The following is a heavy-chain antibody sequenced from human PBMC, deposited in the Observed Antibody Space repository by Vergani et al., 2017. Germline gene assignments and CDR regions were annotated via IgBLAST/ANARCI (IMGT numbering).Heavy chain of an antibody. CDR3: AKTPYDGGYGELFDY. CDR1: GFTFSSYA. CDR2: ISGSGGST. D-gene: IGHD3-10*01. J-gene: IGHJ4*02. Sequence: VQLVESGGGVVQPGRSLRLSCAASGFTFSSYAMSWVRQAPGKGLEWVSAISGSGGSTYYADSVKGRFTISRDNSKNTLYLQMNSLRAEDTAVYYCAKTPYDGGYGELFDYWGQGTLVTVSS. V-gene: IGHV3-23*04.